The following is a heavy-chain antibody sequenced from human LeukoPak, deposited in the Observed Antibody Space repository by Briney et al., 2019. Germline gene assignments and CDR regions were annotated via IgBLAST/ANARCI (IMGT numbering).Heavy chain of an antibody. CDR1: GFTFSSYS. CDR2: ISSSSSTI. CDR3: ARGRGYSYDY. V-gene: IGHV3-48*01. J-gene: IGHJ4*02. Sequence: GGSLRLSCAASGFTFSSYSMNWVRQAPGKGLEWVSYISSSSSTIYYAASVKGRFTISRDNAKNSLYLQMNSLRAEDTAVYYCARGRGYSYDYWGQGTLVTVSS. D-gene: IGHD5-18*01.